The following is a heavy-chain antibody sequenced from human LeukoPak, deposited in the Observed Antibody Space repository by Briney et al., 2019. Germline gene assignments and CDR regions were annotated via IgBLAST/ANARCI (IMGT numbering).Heavy chain of an antibody. Sequence: ASVKVSCKASGYTFTGYYMHWVRQAPGQGLEWMGWINPNSGGTNYAQKFQGRVTMTRDTSISTAYMELSRLRSDDTAVYYCARVKSSWYPGDYWGQGTLVTVSS. J-gene: IGHJ4*02. CDR1: GYTFTGYY. CDR3: ARVKSSWYPGDY. D-gene: IGHD6-13*01. CDR2: INPNSGGT. V-gene: IGHV1-2*02.